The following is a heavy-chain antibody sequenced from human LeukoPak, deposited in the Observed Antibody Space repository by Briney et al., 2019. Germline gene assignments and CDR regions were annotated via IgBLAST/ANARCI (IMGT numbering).Heavy chain of an antibody. CDR3: ARHGSGYGKFDY. CDR1: GGSISSYY. V-gene: IGHV4-59*08. CDR2: IYYSGST. J-gene: IGHJ4*02. D-gene: IGHD5-12*01. Sequence: SETLSLTCTVSGGSISSYYWSWIRQPQGKGLEWIGYIYYSGSTNYHRSLKSRVTISVDTSKNQFSLKLSSVTAADTAVYYCARHGSGYGKFDYWGQGTLVTVSS.